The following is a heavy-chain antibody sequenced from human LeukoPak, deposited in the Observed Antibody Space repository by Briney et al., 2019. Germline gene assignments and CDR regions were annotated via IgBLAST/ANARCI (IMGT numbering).Heavy chain of an antibody. CDR1: GFTFSSYS. V-gene: IGHV3-21*01. CDR3: ARVEMDYYYYGMDV. Sequence: GGSLRLSCAASGFTFSSYSMNWVRQAPGKGLEWVSSISSSSSYIYYADSVKGRFTISRDNAKNSLYLQMNSLRAEDTAVYYCARVEMDYYYYGMDVWGQGTTVTVSS. CDR2: ISSSSSYI. D-gene: IGHD2-8*01. J-gene: IGHJ6*02.